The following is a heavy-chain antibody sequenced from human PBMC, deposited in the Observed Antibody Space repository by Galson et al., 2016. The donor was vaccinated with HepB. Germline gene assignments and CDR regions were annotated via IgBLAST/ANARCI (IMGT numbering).Heavy chain of an antibody. D-gene: IGHD5-12*01. CDR1: GFTFSSYW. J-gene: IGHJ4*02. V-gene: IGHV3-74*01. Sequence: SLRLSCAASGFTFSSYWMHWVRQAPGKGLVWVSRSNGAETTTTYADSVKGRFTISRDSAKNSLYLQMNSLRAEDTAVYYCVRGDDYSALGNWGQGTLVFVSS. CDR3: VRGDDYSALGN. CDR2: SNGAETTT.